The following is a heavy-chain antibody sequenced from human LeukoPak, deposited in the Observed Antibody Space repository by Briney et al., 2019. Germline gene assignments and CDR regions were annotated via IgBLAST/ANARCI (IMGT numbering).Heavy chain of an antibody. V-gene: IGHV3-48*03. Sequence: PGGSLRLSCEASGFSFSSYEMNWVRQAPGKGLEWVSNISPSGSTKYYADSVKGRFTVSRDNAKNSLYLQMNSLRAGDTGVYYCTKLAVASADSWGQGTLVTVSS. J-gene: IGHJ4*02. CDR3: TKLAVASADS. D-gene: IGHD6-19*01. CDR2: ISPSGSTK. CDR1: GFSFSSYE.